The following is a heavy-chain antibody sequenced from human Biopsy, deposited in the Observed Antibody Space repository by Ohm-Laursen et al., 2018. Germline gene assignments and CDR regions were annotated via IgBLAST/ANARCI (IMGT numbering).Heavy chain of an antibody. CDR1: GFMFDDYA. Sequence: SLRLSCPASGFMFDDYALQRVRHAPGRGMEWVSGISWSSGTIGYADSVKGRFTVSRDNAKNSLYLQMNSLSVEDTALYYCVRGRGHYYDKSDYKIGAWVWGHGTLVTVSS. CDR3: VRGRGHYYDKSDYKIGAWV. CDR2: ISWSSGTI. V-gene: IGHV3-9*01. D-gene: IGHD3-22*01. J-gene: IGHJ4*01.